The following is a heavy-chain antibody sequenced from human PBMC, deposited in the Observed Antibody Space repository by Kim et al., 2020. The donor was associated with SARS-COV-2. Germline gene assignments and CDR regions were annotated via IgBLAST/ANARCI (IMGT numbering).Heavy chain of an antibody. V-gene: IGHV4-39*02. Sequence: GSTYSNPALKTRVTIAVDTSKNQFSLQLSSVTAADTAVYYCAREGPDFDYWGQGTLVTVSS. CDR2: GST. J-gene: IGHJ4*02. CDR3: AREGPDFDY.